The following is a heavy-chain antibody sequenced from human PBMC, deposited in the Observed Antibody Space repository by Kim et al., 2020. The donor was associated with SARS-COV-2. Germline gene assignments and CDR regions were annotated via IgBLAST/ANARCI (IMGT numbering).Heavy chain of an antibody. V-gene: IGHV1-3*01. D-gene: IGHD3-10*01. J-gene: IGHJ4*02. CDR1: GYTFTSYA. CDR3: ARGELWFGEFDYDY. CDR2: INAGNGNT. Sequence: ASVKVSCKASGYTFTSYAMHWVRQAPGQRLEWMGWINAGNGNTKYSQKFQGRVTITRDTSASTAYMELSSLRSEDTAVYYCARGELWFGEFDYDYWGQGTLVTVSS.